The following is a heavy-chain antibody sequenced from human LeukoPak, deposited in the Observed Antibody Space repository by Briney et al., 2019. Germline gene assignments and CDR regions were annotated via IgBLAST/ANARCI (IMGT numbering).Heavy chain of an antibody. J-gene: IGHJ3*02. CDR3: ARDVWSSGWYFAFDI. V-gene: IGHV1-18*04. CDR1: GYTFTSYG. Sequence: ASVKVSRKASGYTFTSYGISWVRQAPGQGLEWMGWISAYNSNTNYAQKLQGRVTMTTDTSTSTAYMELRSLRSDDTAVYYCARDVWSSGWYFAFDIWGQGTMVTVSS. CDR2: ISAYNSNT. D-gene: IGHD6-19*01.